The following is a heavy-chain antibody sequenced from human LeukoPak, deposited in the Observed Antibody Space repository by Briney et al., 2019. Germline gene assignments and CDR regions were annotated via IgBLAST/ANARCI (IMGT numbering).Heavy chain of an antibody. V-gene: IGHV3-53*05. CDR1: GFTVSSDS. Sequence: GGSLRLSCAASGFTVSSDSMTWVPQAPGKGLEWGAVFCRDGNIDYVDSVKGRFTISRDDSKNTVDLQMNGLRAEDTAVYYCVRDQDGSGTGSFDNWGQGTLVTVSS. J-gene: IGHJ4*02. D-gene: IGHD3-22*01. CDR3: VRDQDGSGTGSFDN. CDR2: FCRDGNI.